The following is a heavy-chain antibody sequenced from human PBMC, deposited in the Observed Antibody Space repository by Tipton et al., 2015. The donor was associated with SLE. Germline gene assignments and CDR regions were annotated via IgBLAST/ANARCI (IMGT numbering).Heavy chain of an antibody. D-gene: IGHD6-19*01. CDR2: ISGDGNTI. CDR3: ARDYSSGENMDV. J-gene: IGHJ6*03. V-gene: IGHV3-11*04. CDR1: GFNFRDYY. Sequence: SLRLSCAASGFNFRDYYMTWIRQAPGKGLQWLSHISGDGNTIYYADSVRGRFTISRDNAKKSMDLQMSSLRVEDTAVYYCARDYSSGENMDVWGKGTTVTVSS.